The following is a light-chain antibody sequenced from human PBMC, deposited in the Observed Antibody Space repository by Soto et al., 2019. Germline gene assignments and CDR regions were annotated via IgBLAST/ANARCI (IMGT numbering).Light chain of an antibody. V-gene: IGLV1-40*01. Sequence: QSVLTQPPSVSGAPGQRVTISCTGSSSNIGANYDVHWYHHLPETAPKLLIYRNTDRPSGVPDRFSGSRSGTSASLAITGLQAEDEGDCYCQSFGNSLNSVVFGGGTQLTVL. J-gene: IGLJ2*01. CDR1: SSNIGANYD. CDR3: QSFGNSLNSVV. CDR2: RNT.